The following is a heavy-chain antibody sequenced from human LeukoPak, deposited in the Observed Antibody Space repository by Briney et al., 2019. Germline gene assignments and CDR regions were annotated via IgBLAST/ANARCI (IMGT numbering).Heavy chain of an antibody. CDR1: GGSVSSGSYY. D-gene: IGHD2-15*01. V-gene: IGHV4-61*01. CDR3: ARDEGYCGGGSCYRAEFFQH. Sequence: SETLSLTCTVSGGSVSSGSYYWSWIRQPPGKGLEWIGYIYYSGTTNYNPSLQSRVTISVDTSKNQFSLKLSSVTAADTAVYYCARDEGYCGGGSCYRAEFFQHWGQGTLVTVSS. CDR2: IYYSGTT. J-gene: IGHJ1*01.